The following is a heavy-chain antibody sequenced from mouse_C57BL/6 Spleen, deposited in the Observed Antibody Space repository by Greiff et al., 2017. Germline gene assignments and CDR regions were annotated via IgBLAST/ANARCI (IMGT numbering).Heavy chain of an antibody. CDR2: ISSGGSYT. Sequence: DVQLVESGGDLVKPGGSLKLSCAASGFTFSSYGMSWVRQTPDKRLEWVATISSGGSYTYYPDSVKGRFTISRDNAKNTLYLQMSSLKSEDTAMYYCARGDSNYDYWGQGTTLTVSS. J-gene: IGHJ2*01. CDR1: GFTFSSYG. V-gene: IGHV5-6*01. CDR3: ARGDSNYDY. D-gene: IGHD2-5*01.